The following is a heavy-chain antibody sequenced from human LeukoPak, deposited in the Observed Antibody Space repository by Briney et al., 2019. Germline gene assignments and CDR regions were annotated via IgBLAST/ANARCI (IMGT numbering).Heavy chain of an antibody. CDR2: ISYSGGST. CDR3: AKDQYSSGLYYFEY. Sequence: GGSLRLSCAASGFTFSSYAMTRVRQAPGKGLEWVSGISYSGGSTYYADSVKGRFTISRDNSKNTLYLQVNSLRAEDTAIYYCAKDQYSSGLYYFEYWGQGTLVTVSS. J-gene: IGHJ4*02. V-gene: IGHV3-23*01. D-gene: IGHD6-19*01. CDR1: GFTFSSYA.